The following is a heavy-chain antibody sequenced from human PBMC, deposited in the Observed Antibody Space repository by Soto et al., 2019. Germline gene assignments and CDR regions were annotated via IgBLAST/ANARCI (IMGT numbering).Heavy chain of an antibody. V-gene: IGHV4-39*01. Sequence: SETLSLTCTVSGGSISSSSYYWGWIRQPPGKGLEWIGSIYYSGSTYYNPSLKSRVTISVDTSKNQFSLKLSSVTAADTAVYYCARPIAGRFDPWGQGTLVTVSS. CDR2: IYYSGST. CDR1: GGSISSSSYY. CDR3: ARPIAGRFDP. J-gene: IGHJ5*02. D-gene: IGHD6-13*01.